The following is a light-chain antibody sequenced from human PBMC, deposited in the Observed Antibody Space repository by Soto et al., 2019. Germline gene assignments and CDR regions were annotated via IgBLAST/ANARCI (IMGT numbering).Light chain of an antibody. V-gene: IGKV3-20*01. CDR2: AAS. CDR1: QSVSVNS. Sequence: EIVLTQSPGTLSLSPGERATLSCRASQSVSVNSLAWYQQKGGQAPRLLIYAASTRATGVPDRFSGSRSGTDFALTISGLETEDFAVYYCQQYGGSPFTFGPGTKVDIK. CDR3: QQYGGSPFT. J-gene: IGKJ3*01.